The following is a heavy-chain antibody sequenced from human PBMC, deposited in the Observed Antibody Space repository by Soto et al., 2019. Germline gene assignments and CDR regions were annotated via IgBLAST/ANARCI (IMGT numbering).Heavy chain of an antibody. D-gene: IGHD2-2*01. J-gene: IGHJ5*02. Sequence: ASVKVSCKSSGYTFTNYYMHWVRQAPGQGLEWMGMIKPTGGETTYAQKFLGRATMTRDTSTGTLYMELSSLRAEDTAVYYCAKEKISTSCCNWFDPWGQGTLVTVSS. CDR3: AKEKISTSCCNWFDP. V-gene: IGHV1-46*01. CDR1: GYTFTNYY. CDR2: IKPTGGET.